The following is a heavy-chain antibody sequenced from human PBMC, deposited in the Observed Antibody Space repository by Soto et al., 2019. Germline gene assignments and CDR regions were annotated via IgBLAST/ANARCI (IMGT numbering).Heavy chain of an antibody. D-gene: IGHD4-17*01. CDR2: ISSSSSYI. Sequence: EVQLVESGGGLVKPGGSLRLSCAASGFTFSSYSMNLVRQAPGKGLEWVSSISSSSSYIYYADSVKGRFTISRDNANNSQDMQMNSLRAADTAVYYCAREDMNPVSQNQYYYYYYMDVWGKGTTVNVSS. CDR3: AREDMNPVSQNQYYYYYYMDV. V-gene: IGHV3-21*01. CDR1: GFTFSSYS. J-gene: IGHJ6*03.